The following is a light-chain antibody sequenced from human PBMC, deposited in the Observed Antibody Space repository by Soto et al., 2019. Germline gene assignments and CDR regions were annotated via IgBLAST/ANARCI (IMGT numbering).Light chain of an antibody. Sequence: QSVLTQPPSVSGAPGQRVTISCTGSSSDIGAGYDVHWYQQLPGTTPKLLIYGNSNRPSGVPDRFSGSKSGTSASLAITGLDVEDEADYYCQSYDTRLSGSVFGGGTKLTVL. CDR2: GNS. CDR1: SSDIGAGYD. J-gene: IGLJ2*01. CDR3: QSYDTRLSGSV. V-gene: IGLV1-40*01.